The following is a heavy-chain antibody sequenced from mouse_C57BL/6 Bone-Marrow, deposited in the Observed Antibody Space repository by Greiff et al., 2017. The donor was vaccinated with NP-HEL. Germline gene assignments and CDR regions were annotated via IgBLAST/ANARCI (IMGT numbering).Heavy chain of an antibody. Sequence: EVQLQQSGAELVRPGASVKMSCTASGFNFKDDYMHWVKQRPEQGLEWIGWIDPENGDTEYASKFQGKATITADTSSNTAYLQLSSLTSEDTAVYYCTTSDYYGSRLYAMDFWGRGTAITVSS. CDR2: IDPENGDT. D-gene: IGHD1-1*01. CDR1: GFNFKDDY. CDR3: TTSDYYGSRLYAMDF. V-gene: IGHV14-4*01. J-gene: IGHJ4*01.